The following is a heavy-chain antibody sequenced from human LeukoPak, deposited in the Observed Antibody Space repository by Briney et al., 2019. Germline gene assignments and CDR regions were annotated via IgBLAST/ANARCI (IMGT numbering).Heavy chain of an antibody. CDR3: ARGRPSDY. CDR1: GYTFSDFG. Sequence: ASVKVSCETSGYTFSDFGMMWVRQAPGQGLEWMGWISAYNGDTNYAHNLQGRVTMTTDTSTSTAYMELSSLRSDDTAVYYCARGRPSDYWGQGTLVTVSS. CDR2: ISAYNGDT. V-gene: IGHV1-18*01. J-gene: IGHJ4*02.